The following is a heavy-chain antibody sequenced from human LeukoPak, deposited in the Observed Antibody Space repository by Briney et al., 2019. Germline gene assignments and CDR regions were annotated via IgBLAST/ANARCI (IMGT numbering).Heavy chain of an antibody. J-gene: IGHJ4*02. CDR2: IKPYSGDI. V-gene: IGHV1-2*02. D-gene: IGHD3-3*01. CDR3: ARGGGTIFGVIND. CDR1: GYSSTVYY. Sequence: ALVKVSCMTSGYSSTVYYIHWVRQAPGQGLEWMGWIKPYSGDINYVQKFQGRVTMTRDPSISTAYIEQRRLRSDDTAVYYCARGGGTIFGVINDWGQGTLVPVSS.